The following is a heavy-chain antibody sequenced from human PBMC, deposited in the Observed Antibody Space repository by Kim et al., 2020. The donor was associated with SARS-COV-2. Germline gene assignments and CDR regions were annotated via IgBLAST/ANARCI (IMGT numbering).Heavy chain of an antibody. D-gene: IGHD4-17*01. J-gene: IGHJ4*02. CDR3: ARRLGDYFDY. CDR2: GSI. V-gene: IGHV4-61*03. Sequence: GSINYDPSLKSRVIISLDTSKNHFSLKLSSVTAADTAVFYCARRLGDYFDYWGQGALVTISS.